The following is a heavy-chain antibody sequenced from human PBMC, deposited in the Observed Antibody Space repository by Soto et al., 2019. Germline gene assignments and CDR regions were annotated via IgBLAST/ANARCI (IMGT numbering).Heavy chain of an antibody. CDR3: ARGSIAVAGWGGWYFDL. Sequence: PGGSLRLSCAASGFTFSDHYMDWVRQAPGKGLEWVGRTRNKANSYTTEYAASVKGRFTISRDDSKNSLYLQMDSLKTEDTAVYYCARGSIAVAGWGGWYFDLWGRGTLVTVSS. D-gene: IGHD6-19*01. CDR2: TRNKANSYTT. J-gene: IGHJ2*01. V-gene: IGHV3-72*01. CDR1: GFTFSDHY.